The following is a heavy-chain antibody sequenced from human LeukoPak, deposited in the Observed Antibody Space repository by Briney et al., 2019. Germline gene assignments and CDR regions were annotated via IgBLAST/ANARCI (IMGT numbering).Heavy chain of an antibody. CDR2: ISGSGGST. CDR3: AKDFSSGSYSPFDY. CDR1: GFTFSSYA. D-gene: IGHD3-10*01. J-gene: IGHJ4*02. V-gene: IGHV3-23*01. Sequence: GGSLRLSCAASGFTFSSYAMNWVRQAPGKGLEWVSAISGSGGSTYYADSVKGRFTISRDNSKNTLYLQMNSLRAEDTAVYYCAKDFSSGSYSPFDYWGQGTLVTVSS.